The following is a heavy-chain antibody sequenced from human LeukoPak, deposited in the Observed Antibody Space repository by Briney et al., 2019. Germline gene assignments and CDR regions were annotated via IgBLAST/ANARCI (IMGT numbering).Heavy chain of an antibody. J-gene: IGHJ4*02. CDR1: GGSFSGYY. V-gene: IGHV4-34*01. Sequence: PSETLSLTCAVYGGSFSGYYWSWIRQPPGKGLEWIGEINHSGSTNYNPSLKSRVTISVDTSKNQFSLKLSSVTAADTAVYYCARQISPALEYYYDSSGYRFDYWGQGNLVTVSS. CDR3: ARQISPALEYYYDSSGYRFDY. D-gene: IGHD3-22*01. CDR2: INHSGST.